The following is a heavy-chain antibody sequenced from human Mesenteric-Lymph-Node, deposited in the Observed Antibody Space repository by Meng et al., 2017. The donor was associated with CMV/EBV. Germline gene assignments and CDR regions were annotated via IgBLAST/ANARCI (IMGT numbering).Heavy chain of an antibody. Sequence: GGSLRLSCAASGFTLSSYNMNWVRQAPGKGLEWVSSISISSSYIYYTDSVKGRFTISRDNAKNSLYLQMNSLRAEDTAVYYCARHLAPYFDFWSGHYKTGFDYWGQGTLVTVSS. CDR2: ISISSSYI. CDR3: ARHLAPYFDFWSGHYKTGFDY. V-gene: IGHV3-21*01. CDR1: GFTLSSYN. D-gene: IGHD3-3*01. J-gene: IGHJ4*02.